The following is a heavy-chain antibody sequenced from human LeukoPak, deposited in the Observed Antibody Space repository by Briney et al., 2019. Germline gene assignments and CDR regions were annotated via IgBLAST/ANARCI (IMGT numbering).Heavy chain of an antibody. CDR2: ISASGDST. CDR1: GFTFSSYA. J-gene: IGHJ5*02. D-gene: IGHD3-10*01. V-gene: IGHV3-23*01. CDR3: AKEGRKYGPNWFDP. Sequence: PGGSLRLSCAASGFTFSSYAMNWVRQAPGKGLGWVSTISASGDSTYYTDSVKGRFTISRDNSKNTLYLQMNSLRAEDTAVYFCAKEGRKYGPNWFDPWGQGTLVTVSS.